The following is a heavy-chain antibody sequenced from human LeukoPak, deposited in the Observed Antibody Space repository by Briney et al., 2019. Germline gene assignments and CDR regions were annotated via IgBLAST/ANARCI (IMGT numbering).Heavy chain of an antibody. D-gene: IGHD1-14*01. CDR1: GGSFSGYY. V-gene: IGHV4-34*01. CDR2: INHSGST. Sequence: SETLSLTCAVYGGSFSGYYWSWIRQPPGKGLEWIGEINHSGSTNYNPSLKSRVTISVDTSKNQFSLKLSSVTAADTAVYYCARLSSRKWSPCLGGQGTLVTVPS. CDR3: ARLSSRKWSPCL. J-gene: IGHJ4*02.